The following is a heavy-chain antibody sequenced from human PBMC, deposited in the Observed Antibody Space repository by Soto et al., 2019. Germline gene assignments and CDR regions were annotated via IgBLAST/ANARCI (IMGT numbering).Heavy chain of an antibody. CDR2: IIPICGTA. Sequence: QVQLVQSGAEVKKPGSSEKVSCNASGGTFSSYAISWVRQAPGQGLECMVGIIPICGTAHYAQKFQVIVTITADKSTSTGSMEHISLRSEDTAVYYCARDSGYDHGMDVWGDGSTVTVST. CDR1: GGTFSSYA. CDR3: ARDSGYDHGMDV. D-gene: IGHD5-12*01. J-gene: IGHJ6*04. V-gene: IGHV1-69*06.